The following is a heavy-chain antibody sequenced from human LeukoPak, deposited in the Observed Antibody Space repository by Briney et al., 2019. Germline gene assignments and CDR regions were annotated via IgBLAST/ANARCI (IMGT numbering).Heavy chain of an antibody. CDR3: ARGTGVAVAGNY. V-gene: IGHV4-59*08. CDR2: IYYSGRT. CDR1: GGSISSYY. D-gene: IGHD6-19*01. J-gene: IGHJ4*02. Sequence: SETLSLTCTVSGGSISSYYWSWMRQPPGKGLEWIGYIYYSGRTNYNPSHKSRVIMSVDTSKNQFSLRLSSVTAADTAVYYCARGTGVAVAGNYWGQGTLVTVSS.